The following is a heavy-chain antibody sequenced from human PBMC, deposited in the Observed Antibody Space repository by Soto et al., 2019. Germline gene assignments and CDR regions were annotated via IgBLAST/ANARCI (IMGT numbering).Heavy chain of an antibody. J-gene: IGHJ6*02. Sequence: LSLTCAVSGGSISSSNWWSWVRQPPGKGLEWIGEIYHSGSTNYNPSLKSRVTISVDKSKNQFSLKLSSVTAADTAVYYCARASIRGTTTGTTDDYYGMDVWGQGTTVTVSS. CDR1: GGSISSSNW. V-gene: IGHV4-4*02. D-gene: IGHD4-4*01. CDR2: IYHSGST. CDR3: ARASIRGTTTGTTDDYYGMDV.